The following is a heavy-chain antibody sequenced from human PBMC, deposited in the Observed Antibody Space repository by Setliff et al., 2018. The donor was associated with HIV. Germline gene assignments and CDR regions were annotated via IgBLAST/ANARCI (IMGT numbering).Heavy chain of an antibody. Sequence: SETLSLTCTVSDDSISSYYWSWIRQSPGKGLEWIGYISASGSTTYTPSLKSRVLISVDTSNNQFSLKLTSVTAADTAVYYCTRRIYWRGPPDYWGQGTLVTVSS. V-gene: IGHV4-4*09. J-gene: IGHJ4*02. D-gene: IGHD3-3*02. CDR2: ISASGST. CDR1: DDSISSYY. CDR3: TRRIYWRGPPDY.